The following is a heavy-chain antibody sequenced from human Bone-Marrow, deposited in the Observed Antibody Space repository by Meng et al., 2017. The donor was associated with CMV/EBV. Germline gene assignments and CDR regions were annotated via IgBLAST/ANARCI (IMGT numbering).Heavy chain of an antibody. D-gene: IGHD2-2*01. J-gene: IGHJ3*02. CDR2: INPNSGDT. V-gene: IGHV1-2*06. Sequence: ASVKVSCKASGYTFADYYIHWVRQAPGQGLEWMGRINPNSGDTHYVQKFQGRVTMTGDTSINTAYMELSRLRSDYTAVYYCARAFGWSSSTCYGYVFDNWGQGTMVTVSS. CDR1: GYTFADYY. CDR3: ARAFGWSSSTCYGYVFDN.